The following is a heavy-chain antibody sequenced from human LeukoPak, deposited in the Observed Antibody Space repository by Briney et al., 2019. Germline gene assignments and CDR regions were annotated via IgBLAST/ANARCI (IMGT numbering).Heavy chain of an antibody. V-gene: IGHV3-21*01. J-gene: IGHJ4*02. CDR2: ISGRSDYI. CDR1: GFTFSPYA. CDR3: ARENPEARYFDY. Sequence: GGSLRLSCAASGFTFSPYAMNWVRQAPGNGLEWVSLISGRSDYIYYTDSVRGRFNISRDNAKDSLYLQMNSLRVEDTGVYYCARENPEARYFDYWGQGILVTVSS. D-gene: IGHD6-6*01.